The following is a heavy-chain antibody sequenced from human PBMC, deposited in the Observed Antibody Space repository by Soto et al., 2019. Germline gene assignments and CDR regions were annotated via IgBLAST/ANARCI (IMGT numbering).Heavy chain of an antibody. D-gene: IGHD5-12*01. CDR1: GGSISSSSYY. CDR3: ARWRGGRRDGYDY. CDR2: IYYSGST. Sequence: QLQLQESGPGLVKPSETLSLTCTVSGGSISSSSYYWGWIRQPPGKGLEWIGSIYYSGSTYYNPSLKSRVTISVDTSKNQFSLKLSSVTAADTAVYYCARWRGGRRDGYDYWGQGTLVTVSS. J-gene: IGHJ4*02. V-gene: IGHV4-39*01.